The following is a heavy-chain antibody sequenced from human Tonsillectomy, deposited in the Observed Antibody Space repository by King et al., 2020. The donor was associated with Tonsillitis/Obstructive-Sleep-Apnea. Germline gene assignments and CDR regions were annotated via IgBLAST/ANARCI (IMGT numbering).Heavy chain of an antibody. V-gene: IGHV5-10-1*01. J-gene: IGHJ6*03. CDR1: GYSFTIYW. Sequence: VQLVESGAEVKKPGESLRLSCKRSGYSFTIYWISWVRQMPGKGLEWMGRIDPSDSYTNYSPSFQGNVTISVDRSISTAYLQWSSLKASDTAIYYCARLRRGHTAALYYYMDVWGEGTTVTVSS. CDR2: IDPSDSYT. CDR3: ARLRRGHTAALYYYMDV. D-gene: IGHD3-10*01.